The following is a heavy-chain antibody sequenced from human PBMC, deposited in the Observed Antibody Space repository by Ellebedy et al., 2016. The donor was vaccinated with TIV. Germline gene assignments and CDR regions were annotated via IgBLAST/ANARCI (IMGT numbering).Heavy chain of an antibody. J-gene: IGHJ6*02. D-gene: IGHD3-3*01. CDR1: GYTLTELS. V-gene: IGHV1-24*01. CDR3: ARDAIQFLEWVYKYAMDV. Sequence: ASVKVSCKVSGYTLTELSMHWVRQAPGKGLEWMGGFDPEDGEANYAQTFQGRLTITADKSTRTVYMELSSLTSEDTAVYYCARDAIQFLEWVYKYAMDVWGQGTTVSVSS. CDR2: FDPEDGEA.